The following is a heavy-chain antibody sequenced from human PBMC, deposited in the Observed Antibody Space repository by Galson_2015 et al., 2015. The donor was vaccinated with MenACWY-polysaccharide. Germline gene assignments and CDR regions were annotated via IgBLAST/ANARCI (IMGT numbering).Heavy chain of an antibody. Sequence: SLRLSCAASGFTFSSYGMHWVRQAPGKGLEWVAVISYDGSNKYYADSVKGRFTISRDNSKNTLYLQMNSLRAEDTAVYYCAKDGEAMVIRGADYFDYWGQGTLVTVSS. J-gene: IGHJ4*02. CDR3: AKDGEAMVIRGADYFDY. V-gene: IGHV3-30*18. CDR1: GFTFSSYG. CDR2: ISYDGSNK. D-gene: IGHD5-18*01.